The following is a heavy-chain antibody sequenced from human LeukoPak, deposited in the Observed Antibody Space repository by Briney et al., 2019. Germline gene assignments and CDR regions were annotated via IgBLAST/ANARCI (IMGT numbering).Heavy chain of an antibody. CDR1: GFTFSSYG. D-gene: IGHD3-22*01. CDR2: IRYDGSNK. V-gene: IGHV3-30*02. J-gene: IGHJ2*01. CDR3: AREASYYYDSSGYSNGWYFDL. Sequence: GGSLRLSCAASGFTFSSYGMHWVRQAPGKGLEWVAFIRYDGSNKYYADSVKERFTISRDNAKNSLYLQMNSLRAEDTAVYYCAREASYYYDSSGYSNGWYFDLWGRGTLVTVSS.